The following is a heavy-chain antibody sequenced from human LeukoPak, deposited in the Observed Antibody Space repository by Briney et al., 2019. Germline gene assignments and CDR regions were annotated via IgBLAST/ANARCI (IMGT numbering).Heavy chain of an antibody. Sequence: GGSLRLPCATSGFTFSDYYMSWIRQAPGKGLEWVSYISSSSSYTNYADSVKGRFTISRDNAKNSLYLQMNSLRAEDTAVYYCARELDDQRIAAAPFDYWGQGTLVTVSS. V-gene: IGHV3-11*06. D-gene: IGHD6-13*01. CDR2: ISSSSSYT. J-gene: IGHJ4*02. CDR3: ARELDDQRIAAAPFDY. CDR1: GFTFSDYY.